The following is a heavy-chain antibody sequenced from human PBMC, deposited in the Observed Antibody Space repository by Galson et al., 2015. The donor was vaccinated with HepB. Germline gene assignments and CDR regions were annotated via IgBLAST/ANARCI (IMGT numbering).Heavy chain of an antibody. J-gene: IGHJ4*02. D-gene: IGHD6-19*01. CDR3: AKDLQRSSGWFSVEY. CDR2: VSNGGDRT. V-gene: IGHV3-23*01. CDR1: GFIFSNFD. Sequence: SLRLSCAASGFIFSNFDMIWVRQAPGKGLEWVSAVSNGGDRTYYADSVKGRFTISRDNAKNTVYLQMHSLRAKDTAVYYCAKDLQRSSGWFSVEYWGQGALVTVSS.